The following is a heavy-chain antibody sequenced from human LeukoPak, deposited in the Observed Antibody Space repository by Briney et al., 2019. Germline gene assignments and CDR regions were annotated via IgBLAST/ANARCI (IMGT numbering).Heavy chain of an antibody. Sequence: GGSLRLSCAASGFTFDDYGMSWVRQAPGKGLEWVSGINWNGGSTGYADSVKGRFTISRDNAKNSLYLQMNSLRAEDTALYYCARVTVDHGGNVYYFDYRGQGTLVTVSS. D-gene: IGHD4-23*01. J-gene: IGHJ4*02. CDR1: GFTFDDYG. CDR3: ARVTVDHGGNVYYFDY. V-gene: IGHV3-20*04. CDR2: INWNGGST.